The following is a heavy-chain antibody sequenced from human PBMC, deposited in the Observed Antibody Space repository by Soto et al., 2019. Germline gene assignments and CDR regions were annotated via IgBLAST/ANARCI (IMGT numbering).Heavy chain of an antibody. CDR1: SYIFTSYG. Sequence: GASVKVSCKASSYIFTSYGISWVRQAPGQGLEWMGWISVYNGYTNYVQKLQGRVTMTTDTSTSTAYMELRSLRSDDTAVYYCAREMGGIEPRLFDFRGQGTLVTVSS. J-gene: IGHJ4*02. CDR3: AREMGGIEPRLFDF. V-gene: IGHV1-18*01. D-gene: IGHD6-6*01. CDR2: ISVYNGYT.